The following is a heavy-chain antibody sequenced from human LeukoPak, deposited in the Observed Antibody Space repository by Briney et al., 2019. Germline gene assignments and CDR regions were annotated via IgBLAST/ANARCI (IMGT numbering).Heavy chain of an antibody. CDR3: AKRNGGNSGAFDY. CDR1: GFTFNTYG. V-gene: IGHV3-23*01. J-gene: IGHJ4*02. D-gene: IGHD4-23*01. CDR2: ISGNGVGT. Sequence: PGRSLRLSCAASGFTFNTYGMHWVRQAPGKGLEWVSLISGNGVGTYYADSVKGRFTISRDNSKNTVYLQMNSLRAEDTAVYYCAKRNGGNSGAFDYWGQGTLVTVSS.